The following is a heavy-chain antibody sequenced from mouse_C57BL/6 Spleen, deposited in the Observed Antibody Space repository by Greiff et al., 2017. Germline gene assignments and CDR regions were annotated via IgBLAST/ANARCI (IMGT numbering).Heavy chain of an antibody. D-gene: IGHD1-1*01. J-gene: IGHJ2*01. CDR1: GFTFSSYG. Sequence: EVQVVESGGDLVKPGGSLKLSCAASGFTFSSYGMSWVRQTPDKRLEWVATISSGGSYTYYPDSVKGRITISRDNAKNTLYLQMSSLKSEDTAMYYCASPYYYGSGGSYYFDYWGQGTTLTVSS. CDR2: ISSGGSYT. CDR3: ASPYYYGSGGSYYFDY. V-gene: IGHV5-6*01.